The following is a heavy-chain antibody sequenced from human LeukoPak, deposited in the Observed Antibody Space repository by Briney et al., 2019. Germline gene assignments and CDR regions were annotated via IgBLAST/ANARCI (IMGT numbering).Heavy chain of an antibody. J-gene: IGHJ5*02. Sequence: GGSLRLSCAASGFTFSSYAMHWVRQAPGKGLEWVAVISYDGSNKYYAGSVKGRFTISRDNSKNTLYLQMNSLRAEDTAVYYCARDPGFGEPPLFDPWGQGTLVTVSS. CDR3: ARDPGFGEPPLFDP. V-gene: IGHV3-30-3*01. CDR1: GFTFSSYA. D-gene: IGHD3-10*01. CDR2: ISYDGSNK.